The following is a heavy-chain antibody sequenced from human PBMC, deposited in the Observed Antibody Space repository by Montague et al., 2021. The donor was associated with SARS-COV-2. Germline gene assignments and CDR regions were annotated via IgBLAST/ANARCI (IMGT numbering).Heavy chain of an antibody. Sequence: SETLSLTCTVSGVAVLRRRSEEHTFELQSPKDLVCRLLLEKTKSTQYNPSLKGLITISVDTSKNQCSLKLTSVTAADTAVYFCARGITTAGKWGQGTLVTVSS. D-gene: IGHD1-14*01. CDR1: GVAVLRRRSE. V-gene: IGHV4-39*07. J-gene: IGHJ4*02. CDR3: ARGITTAGK. CDR2: LEKTKST.